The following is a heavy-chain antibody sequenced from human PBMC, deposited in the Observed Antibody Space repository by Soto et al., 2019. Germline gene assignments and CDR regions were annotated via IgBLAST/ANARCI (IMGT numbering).Heavy chain of an antibody. CDR3: ARSLDYHDYTGYSTVGVYFDY. J-gene: IGHJ4*02. CDR2: IIPIFVTS. V-gene: IGHV1-69*13. CDR1: GGSFSSSG. Sequence: GASVKVSCKASGGSFSSSGISWVLQAPGQGLEWVGGIIPIFVTSHYAQKFQGRVTITADESTNTAYMELSSLTSEDTAVYYCARSLDYHDYTGYSTVGVYFDYWGLGTLVTVSS. D-gene: IGHD3-22*01.